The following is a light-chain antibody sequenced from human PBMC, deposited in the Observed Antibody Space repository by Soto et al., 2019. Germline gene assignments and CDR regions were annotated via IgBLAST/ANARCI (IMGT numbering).Light chain of an antibody. CDR1: QSVSSN. Sequence: IVIPKSPATLSVFPGGRATPSRRASQSVSSNLAWYQQKPGQAPRLLIYGASTRATGIPARFSGSGSGTEFSLTISSLEPGDLAVYYCRQYGSSPRTFGQGTKVDIK. V-gene: IGKV3-15*01. J-gene: IGKJ1*01. CDR2: GAS. CDR3: RQYGSSPRT.